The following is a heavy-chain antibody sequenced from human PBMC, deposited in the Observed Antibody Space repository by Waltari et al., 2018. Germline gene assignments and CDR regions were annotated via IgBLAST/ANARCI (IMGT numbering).Heavy chain of an antibody. V-gene: IGHV1-2*02. CDR1: RDDITQHY. CDR3: AREYCGGDCRLFDF. Sequence: LVQSGAEVMKPGASVKVSCKVSRDDITQHYIHWVRQAPGQGLEWMGWINPNGGSTHYAQRYRVRITMTWDTSMTTSYMGLSGLRSDDTAVYYCAREYCGGDCRLFDFWGQGTLVTVSS. CDR2: INPNGGST. J-gene: IGHJ4*02. D-gene: IGHD2-21*02.